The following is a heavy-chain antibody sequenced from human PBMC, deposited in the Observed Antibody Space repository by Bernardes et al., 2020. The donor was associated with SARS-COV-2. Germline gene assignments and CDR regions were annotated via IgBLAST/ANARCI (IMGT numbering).Heavy chain of an antibody. CDR2: MNPNSGNT. V-gene: IGHV1-8*01. CDR3: ARGLLAGRISYSSSPP. J-gene: IGHJ5*02. Sequence: ASVKVSCKASGYTFTSYDINWVRQATGQGLEWMGWMNPNSGNTGYAQKFQGRVTMTRNTSISTAYMELSSLRSEDTAVYYCARGLLAGRISYSSSPPWGQGTLVSVSS. D-gene: IGHD6-13*01. CDR1: GYTFTSYD.